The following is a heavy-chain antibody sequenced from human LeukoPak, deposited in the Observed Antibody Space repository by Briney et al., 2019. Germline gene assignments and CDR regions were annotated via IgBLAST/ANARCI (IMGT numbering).Heavy chain of an antibody. CDR2: INHDRSET. D-gene: IGHD5-12*01. CDR3: ARGGLATFDY. V-gene: IGHV3-7*01. CDR1: GFALRGSW. J-gene: IGHJ4*02. Sequence: GGSLRLSCAASGFALRGSWMTWVRQAQGKGLEWVANINHDRSETYYVDSVKGRFTISRDNAENSLYLQMNGLRAEDMAVYYCARGGLATFDYWRQGTLVTVST.